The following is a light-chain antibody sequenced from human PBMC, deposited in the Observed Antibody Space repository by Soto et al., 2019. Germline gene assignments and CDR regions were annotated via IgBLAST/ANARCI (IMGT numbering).Light chain of an antibody. J-gene: IGKJ1*01. CDR2: DAS. CDR3: QQYNNWPPWR. Sequence: ILMTQCPATLSVSPGERATLSCRASQSVSNNLAWYQQKPGQAPRLLIYDASTRATGIPARFSASGSGTEFTLTISGLQSEDFAVYYCQQYNNWPPWRFGQGTKVEIK. CDR1: QSVSNN. V-gene: IGKV3-15*01.